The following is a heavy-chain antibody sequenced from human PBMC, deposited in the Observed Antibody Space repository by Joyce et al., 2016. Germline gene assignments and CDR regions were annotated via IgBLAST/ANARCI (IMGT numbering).Heavy chain of an antibody. CDR1: GFTFSTSS. CDR2: ISSDSTYI. CDR3: ARGGIVYDYSMDL. D-gene: IGHD3-22*01. Sequence: EVQLVESGGGLVKPGGSLRISCAASGFTFSTSSMSWFRRAPGKGWEWVSAISSDSTYIFYADSVKGRFTVSRDNAKNSLYLQMNSLRAEDTAVFFCARGGIVYDYSMDLWGQGTTVTVSS. J-gene: IGHJ6*02. V-gene: IGHV3-21*02.